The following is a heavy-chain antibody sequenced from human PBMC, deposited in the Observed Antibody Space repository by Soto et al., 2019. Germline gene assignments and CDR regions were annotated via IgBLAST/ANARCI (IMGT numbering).Heavy chain of an antibody. J-gene: IGHJ4*02. CDR3: AGIGWESLL. V-gene: IGHV3-23*01. CDR1: GFTFNIYV. Sequence: PVGSLRLSCAASGFTFNIYVMRWVRQAPGKGLEWVSAITSRGESTDYADSVRGRFTISRDNSKNMLYLQMNSLRIEDTGVYYCAGIGWESLLWGQGTLVTVSS. D-gene: IGHD1-26*01. CDR2: ITSRGEST.